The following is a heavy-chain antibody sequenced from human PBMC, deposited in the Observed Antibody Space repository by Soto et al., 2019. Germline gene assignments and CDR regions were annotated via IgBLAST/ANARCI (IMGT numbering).Heavy chain of an antibody. CDR2: IIPIFGTA. CDR1: GGTFSSYA. D-gene: IGHD2-15*01. V-gene: IGHV1-69*06. CDR3: ASRFLVVVVVAPDYYGMDV. Sequence: SVKVSCKASGGTFSSYAISWVRQAPGQGLEWMGGIIPIFGTANYAQKFQGRVTITADKSTSTAYMELSSLRSEDTAVYYCASRFLVVVVVAPDYYGMDVWGQGTTVTVSS. J-gene: IGHJ6*02.